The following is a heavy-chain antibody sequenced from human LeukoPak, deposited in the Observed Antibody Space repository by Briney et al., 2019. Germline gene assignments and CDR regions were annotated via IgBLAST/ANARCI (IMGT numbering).Heavy chain of an antibody. CDR3: ATDSLRPRTFDI. CDR2: FDPEDGET. Sequence: ASVKVSCKVSGYTLTELSMHWVRQAPGKGLEWMGGFDPEDGETIYAQKFQGRVTMTEDTSTDTAYMELSSLRSEDTAVYYCATDSLRPRTFDIWGQGTMVTVSS. CDR1: GYTLTELS. V-gene: IGHV1-24*01. D-gene: IGHD1-14*01. J-gene: IGHJ3*02.